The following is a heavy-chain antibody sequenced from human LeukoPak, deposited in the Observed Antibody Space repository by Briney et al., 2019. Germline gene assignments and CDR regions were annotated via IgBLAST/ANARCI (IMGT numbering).Heavy chain of an antibody. CDR2: ISWNSGSI. CDR1: GFTFDDYA. CDR3: ARAGDSSGWFYFDY. D-gene: IGHD6-19*01. J-gene: IGHJ4*02. Sequence: GGSLRLSCAASGFTFDDYAMHWVRQAPGKGLEWVSGISWNSGSIGYADSVKGRFTISRDNAKNSLYLQMNSLRAEDTAVYYCARAGDSSGWFYFDYWGQGTLVTVSS. V-gene: IGHV3-9*01.